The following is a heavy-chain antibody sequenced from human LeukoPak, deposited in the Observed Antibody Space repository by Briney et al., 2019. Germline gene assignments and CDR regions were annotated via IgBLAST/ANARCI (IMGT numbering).Heavy chain of an antibody. CDR1: GITFSSYA. CDR3: AKDLLCFGDLFQYYGMDV. Sequence: GGSLRLSCAASGITFSSYAMSWVRQAPGKGLEWVSAISGSGGSTYYADSVKGRFTISRDNSKNTLYLQMNSLRAEDTAVYYCAKDLLCFGDLFQYYGMDVWGQGTTVTVSS. V-gene: IGHV3-23*01. CDR2: ISGSGGST. D-gene: IGHD3-10*01. J-gene: IGHJ6*01.